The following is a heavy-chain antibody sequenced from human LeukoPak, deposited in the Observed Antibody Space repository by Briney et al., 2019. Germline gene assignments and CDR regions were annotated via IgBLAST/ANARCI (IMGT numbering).Heavy chain of an antibody. CDR1: GFTFSSYS. Sequence: GGSLRLSCAASGFTFSSYSMNWVRQAPGKGLEWVSSISSSSSYIYYADSVKGRFTISRDNAKNSLYLQMNSLRAEDTAVYYCARDGYYDILTAGTSLYLSYMDVWGKGTTVTVSS. CDR2: ISSSSSYI. J-gene: IGHJ6*03. V-gene: IGHV3-21*01. D-gene: IGHD3-9*01. CDR3: ARDGYYDILTAGTSLYLSYMDV.